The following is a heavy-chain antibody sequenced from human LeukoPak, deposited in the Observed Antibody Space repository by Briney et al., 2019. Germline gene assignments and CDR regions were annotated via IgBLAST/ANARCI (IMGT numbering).Heavy chain of an antibody. D-gene: IGHD3-10*01. J-gene: IGHJ3*02. CDR1: GYSFTSYW. CDR2: IDPSDSYN. Sequence: GESLKISCTGPGYSFTSYWISLVRQMPGTGLEWMGRIDPSDSYNNYRPSFQGHVTISADKSISTAYLQWSSLKASDTAMYYCARLRVRGFIGAFDIWGQGTMVTVSS. CDR3: ARLRVRGFIGAFDI. V-gene: IGHV5-10-1*01.